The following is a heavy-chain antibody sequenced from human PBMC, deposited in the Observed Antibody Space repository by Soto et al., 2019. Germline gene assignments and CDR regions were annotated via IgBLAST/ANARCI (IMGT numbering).Heavy chain of an antibody. D-gene: IGHD7-27*01. CDR1: GGTFNSFG. Sequence: QVHVVQSGAEVKKPGSSVKVTCKAFGGTFNSFGINWVRQAPRQGLEWMGGIIPVFGTTKYAQKFRDRITLVADGSTSTSYMELSSLTSDDTAVYYCAIEVWGRGGYYLDSWGQGTLVTVSS. CDR2: IIPVFGTT. V-gene: IGHV1-69*01. CDR3: AIEVWGRGGYYLDS. J-gene: IGHJ4*02.